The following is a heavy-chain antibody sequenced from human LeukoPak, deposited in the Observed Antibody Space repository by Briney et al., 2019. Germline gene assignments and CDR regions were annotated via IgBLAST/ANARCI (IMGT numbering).Heavy chain of an antibody. V-gene: IGHV3-23*01. Sequence: PGGSLRLSCAASGFTFSSYAMSWVRQAPGKGLEWVSAISGSGGSTYYADSVKGRFTISRDNSKNTLYLQMNSLRAEDTAVYYRAKDLYDFWSGYRLDYWGQGTLVTVSS. CDR1: GFTFSSYA. J-gene: IGHJ4*02. CDR2: ISGSGGST. CDR3: AKDLYDFWSGYRLDY. D-gene: IGHD3-3*01.